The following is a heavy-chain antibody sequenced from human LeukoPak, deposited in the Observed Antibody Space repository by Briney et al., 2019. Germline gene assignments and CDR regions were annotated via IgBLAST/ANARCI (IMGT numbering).Heavy chain of an antibody. V-gene: IGHV3-13*01. CDR2: IGTAGDT. Sequence: GGSLRLSCAASGFTFSTSDMHWVRQATGKGLEWVSAIGTAGDTYYPGSVKGRFTISRENAKNSLYLQMNSLRAGDTAVYYCARLRSAAFDIWGQGTKVTVSS. CDR1: GFTFSTSD. CDR3: ARLRSAAFDI. J-gene: IGHJ3*02. D-gene: IGHD4-17*01.